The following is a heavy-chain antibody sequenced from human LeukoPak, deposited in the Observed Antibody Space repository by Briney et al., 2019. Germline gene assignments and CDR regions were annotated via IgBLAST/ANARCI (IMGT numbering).Heavy chain of an antibody. J-gene: IGHJ4*02. CDR1: GFTFCSYE. D-gene: IGHD3-22*01. CDR3: ARDRGPRYYDSSGYTYYFDY. V-gene: IGHV3-48*03. Sequence: GGSLRLSCAASGFTFCSYEMNWARQAPGEGLEGVSYISSSGSTIYYADSVKGRFTISRDNAKNTLYLQMNSLRAEDTAVYYCARDRGPRYYDSSGYTYYFDYWGQGTLVTVSS. CDR2: ISSSGSTI.